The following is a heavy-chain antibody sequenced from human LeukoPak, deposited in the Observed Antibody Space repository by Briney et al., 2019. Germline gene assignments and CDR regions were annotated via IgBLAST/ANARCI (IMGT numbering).Heavy chain of an antibody. Sequence: GASVKVSCKASGYTFTSYGISWVRQAPGQGLEWMGWISAYNGNTNYAQKLQGRVTMTTDTSTGTAYMELRSLRSDDTAVYYCARAYYYDSSGYYYGESFDYWGQGTLVTVSS. CDR1: GYTFTSYG. J-gene: IGHJ4*02. V-gene: IGHV1-18*01. CDR3: ARAYYYDSSGYYYGESFDY. CDR2: ISAYNGNT. D-gene: IGHD3-22*01.